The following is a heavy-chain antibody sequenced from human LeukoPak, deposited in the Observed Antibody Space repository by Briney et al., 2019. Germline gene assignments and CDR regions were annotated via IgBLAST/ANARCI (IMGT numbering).Heavy chain of an antibody. CDR3: ARGYYYGSGSYGFDP. J-gene: IGHJ5*02. CDR2: INHSGST. D-gene: IGHD3-10*01. V-gene: IGHV4-34*01. Sequence: SETLSLTCAVYGGSFSGYYWSWIRQPPGKGLEWIGEINHSGSTNYNPSLKSRVTISVDTSKNQFSLKLSSVTAADTAVYYCARGYYYGSGSYGFDPWGQGTLVTVSS. CDR1: GGSFSGYY.